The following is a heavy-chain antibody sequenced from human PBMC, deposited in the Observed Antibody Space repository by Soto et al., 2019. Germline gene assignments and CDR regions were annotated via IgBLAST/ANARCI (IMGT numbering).Heavy chain of an antibody. D-gene: IGHD2-21*02. CDR1: GFTLSDSG. J-gene: IGHJ1*01. Sequence: HPGGSLRLSCAASGFTLSDSGMHWVRQVPGEGLEWVAAIWFDETNKYYADSVKGRFTISRDNAKNTLYLQMNSLRAEDTALYYCARSPRVVTAFHFHHWGQGTLVTVS. V-gene: IGHV3-33*01. CDR3: ARSPRVVTAFHFHH. CDR2: IWFDETNK.